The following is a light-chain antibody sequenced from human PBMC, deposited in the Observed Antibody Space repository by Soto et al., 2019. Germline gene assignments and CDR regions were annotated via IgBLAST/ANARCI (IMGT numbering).Light chain of an antibody. CDR3: QHYNSDPWT. CDR2: DAS. V-gene: IGKV1-5*01. Sequence: DIEMTQSPSTLSASVGDRVTINCRASQTIRRWLAWYQQRPGKAPKVLIYDASTLESGVPARFSGSGSETQFSLTISSLQPEDSATYYCQHYNSDPWTFGQGTKV. CDR1: QTIRRW. J-gene: IGKJ1*01.